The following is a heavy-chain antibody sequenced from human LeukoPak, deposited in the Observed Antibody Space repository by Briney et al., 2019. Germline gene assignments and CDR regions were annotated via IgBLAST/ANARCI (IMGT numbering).Heavy chain of an antibody. D-gene: IGHD3-10*01. V-gene: IGHV3-30-3*01. Sequence: GGSLRLSCAASGFTFSSYAMHWVRQAPGKGLEWVAVISYDGSNKYYADSVKGRFTISRDNSKNTLYLQMNSLRAEDTAVYYCARRAIWFGELLFYDYWGQGTLVTVSS. CDR2: ISYDGSNK. CDR3: ARRAIWFGELLFYDY. J-gene: IGHJ4*02. CDR1: GFTFSSYA.